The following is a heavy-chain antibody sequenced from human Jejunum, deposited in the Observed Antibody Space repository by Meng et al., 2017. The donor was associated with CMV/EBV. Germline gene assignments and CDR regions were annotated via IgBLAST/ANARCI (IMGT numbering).Heavy chain of an antibody. CDR1: GYTFTSFD. D-gene: IGHD3-16*01. V-gene: IGHV1-8*01. CDR2: MNPNNGET. J-gene: IGHJ4*02. CDR3: ANWGSSSRLTLHDS. Sequence: GYTFTSFDIHWMRQTPGQGLELMGWMNPNNGETDYSPPFHLRITITRDRSTSTAHMELRSLRSEDTAVYYCANWGSSSRLTLHDSWGQGTLVTVSS.